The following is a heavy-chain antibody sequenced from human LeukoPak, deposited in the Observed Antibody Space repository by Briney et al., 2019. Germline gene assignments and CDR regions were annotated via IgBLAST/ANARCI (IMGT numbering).Heavy chain of an antibody. CDR3: AKGHRYSSGWYWSRWFDP. D-gene: IGHD6-19*01. Sequence: SETLSLTCAVYGGSFSDYYWTWIRQPPGKGLEWIGEINHSGSTNYNPSLKSRVTISVDTSKKQFFLRPSSVTAADTAVYYCAKGHRYSSGWYWSRWFDPWGQGTLVTVSS. CDR2: INHSGST. J-gene: IGHJ5*02. CDR1: GGSFSDYY. V-gene: IGHV4-34*01.